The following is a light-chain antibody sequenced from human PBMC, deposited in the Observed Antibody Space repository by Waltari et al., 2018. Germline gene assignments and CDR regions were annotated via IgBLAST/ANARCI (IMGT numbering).Light chain of an antibody. J-gene: IGKJ2*01. Sequence: DIVMTQSPDSLAVSLDERATINCKSSQSVLYSSNNKNYLAWYQQKPGQPPKLLIYWASTRESGVPDRFSGSGSGTDFTLTISSLQAEDVAVYYCQQYYSTPYTFGQGTKLEIE. V-gene: IGKV4-1*01. CDR1: QSVLYSSNNKNY. CDR2: WAS. CDR3: QQYYSTPYT.